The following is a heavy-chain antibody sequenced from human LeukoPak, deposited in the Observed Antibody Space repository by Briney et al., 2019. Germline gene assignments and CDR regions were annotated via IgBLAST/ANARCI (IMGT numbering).Heavy chain of an antibody. Sequence: GTSLRLSCAASGFTFSSHALHWVRQAPGKGLEWVALIWYDGSNKYYADSVKGRLTISRDNSKNTLYLQMNSLRAEDTAVYYCAREGPRGNSQFDYWGQGTLVTVSS. CDR2: IWYDGSNK. CDR3: AREGPRGNSQFDY. D-gene: IGHD2/OR15-2a*01. CDR1: GFTFSSHA. V-gene: IGHV3-33*08. J-gene: IGHJ4*02.